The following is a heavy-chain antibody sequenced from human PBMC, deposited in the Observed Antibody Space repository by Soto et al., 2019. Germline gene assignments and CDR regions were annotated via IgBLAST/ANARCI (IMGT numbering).Heavy chain of an antibody. V-gene: IGHV3-30*03. D-gene: IGHD5-12*01. CDR1: GFTFSSYG. J-gene: IGHJ4*02. CDR3: ARTPYSGYVHTFDY. Sequence: PGGSLRLSCAASGFTFSSYGMHWVRQAPGKGLEWVAVISYDGSNKYYVDSVKGRFTISRDNSKNTLYLQMNSLRPEDTAVYFCARTPYSGYVHTFDYWGQGTLVTVSS. CDR2: ISYDGSNK.